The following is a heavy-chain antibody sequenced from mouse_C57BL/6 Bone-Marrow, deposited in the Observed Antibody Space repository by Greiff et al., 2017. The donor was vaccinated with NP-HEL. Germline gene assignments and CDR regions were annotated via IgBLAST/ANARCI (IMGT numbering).Heavy chain of an antibody. CDR3: ARDKKGIAY. Sequence: EVKLQESGGGLVKPGGSLKLSCAASGFTFSSYAMSWVRQTPEKRLEWVATISDGGSYTYYPDNVKGRFTISRDNAKNNLYLQMSHLKSEDTAMYYCARDKKGIAYWGQGTLVTVSA. J-gene: IGHJ3*01. CDR1: GFTFSSYA. CDR2: ISDGGSYT. V-gene: IGHV5-4*01.